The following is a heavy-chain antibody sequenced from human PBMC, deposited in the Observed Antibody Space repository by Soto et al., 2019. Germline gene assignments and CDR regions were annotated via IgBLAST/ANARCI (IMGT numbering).Heavy chain of an antibody. CDR3: TNSWVQAQQF. D-gene: IGHD2-21*01. J-gene: IGHJ3*01. CDR1: GFTFNNHY. CDR2: IKKDGSEK. V-gene: IGHV3-7*05. Sequence: GGSLRLSCEVSGFTFNNHYLSWVRQAPGRGLEWVANIKKDGSEKHYVDSVRGRFTISRDNPRNSLYLQMNSLRVEDTALYYCTNSWVQAQQFWGQGTMVTFPS.